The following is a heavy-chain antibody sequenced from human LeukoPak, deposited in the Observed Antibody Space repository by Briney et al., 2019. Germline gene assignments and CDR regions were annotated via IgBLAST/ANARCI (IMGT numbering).Heavy chain of an antibody. D-gene: IGHD3-10*01. CDR2: VRQDGSAK. CDR1: GFTFSSFW. Sequence: GGSLRLSCAASGFTFSSFWMTWVRQAPGKGLEWVANVRQDGSAKYYVDSVKGRFTISRDNAKNPLCLQLNSLRAEDTAVYYCARDYYASGSHDSWGQGALVTVSS. CDR3: ARDYYASGSHDS. J-gene: IGHJ4*02. V-gene: IGHV3-7*04.